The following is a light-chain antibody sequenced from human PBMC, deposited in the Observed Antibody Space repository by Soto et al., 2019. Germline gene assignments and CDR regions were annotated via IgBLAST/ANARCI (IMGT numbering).Light chain of an antibody. J-gene: IGKJ1*01. Sequence: DIQMTQSPSTLSASVGDRVTITCRASQSISSWLAWYQQKPGKAPKLLISKASSLETEVPSRFSGSGSGTEFTLTISSLQPDDFETYYWQQYNSYWTFGQGTKVEIK. CDR3: QQYNSYWT. CDR1: QSISSW. CDR2: KAS. V-gene: IGKV1-5*03.